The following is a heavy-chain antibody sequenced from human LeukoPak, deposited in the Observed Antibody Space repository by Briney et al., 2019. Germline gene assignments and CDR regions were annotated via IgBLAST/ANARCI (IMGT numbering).Heavy chain of an antibody. CDR3: AKDKAPFLQSTSCPFDY. D-gene: IGHD2-2*01. J-gene: IGHJ4*02. Sequence: GGSLRLSCRSSGFTFSNFGIHWVRQAPGKGLEWVAFIRYDGSDKYYADSVKGRFTISRDNSKNTLFLQMNSLRDEDTAVYYCAKDKAPFLQSTSCPFDYWSPGMLVIVSS. CDR2: IRYDGSDK. CDR1: GFTFSNFG. V-gene: IGHV3-30*02.